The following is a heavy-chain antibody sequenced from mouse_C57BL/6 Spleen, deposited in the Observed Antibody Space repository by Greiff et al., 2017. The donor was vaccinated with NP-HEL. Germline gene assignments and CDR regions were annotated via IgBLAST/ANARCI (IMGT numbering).Heavy chain of an antibody. J-gene: IGHJ4*01. CDR3: ARDLWVYYYAMDY. CDR2: ISSGGSYT. V-gene: IGHV5-6*01. CDR1: GFTFSSYG. Sequence: EVHLVESGGDLVKPGGSLKLSCAASGFTFSSYGMSWVRQTPDKRLEWVATISSGGSYTYYPDSVKGRFTISRDNAKNTLYLQMSSLKSEDTAMYYCARDLWVYYYAMDYWGQGTSVTVSS.